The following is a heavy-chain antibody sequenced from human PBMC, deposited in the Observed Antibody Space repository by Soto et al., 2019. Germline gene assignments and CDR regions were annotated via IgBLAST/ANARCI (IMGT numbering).Heavy chain of an antibody. CDR1: GGTFSSYA. CDR2: IIPIFGTA. V-gene: IGHV1-69*13. D-gene: IGHD3-10*01. Sequence: AAVKVSCKASGGTFSSYAISWVRQAPGQGLEWMGGIIPIFGTANYAQKFQGRVTITADESTSTAYMELSSLRSEDTAVYYCAIVDGSGSYYPYYYYYYGMDVWGPGPTVTLA. J-gene: IGHJ6*02. CDR3: AIVDGSGSYYPYYYYYYGMDV.